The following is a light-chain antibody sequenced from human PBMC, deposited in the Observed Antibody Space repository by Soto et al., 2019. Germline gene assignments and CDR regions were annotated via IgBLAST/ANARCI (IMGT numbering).Light chain of an antibody. V-gene: IGLV2-14*03. Sequence: QSALTQPASVSGSPGQSITISCTGTSSDVGGYNYVSWYQQHAGKPPKLMLYDVSDRPSGVSNRFSGSKSGNTASLTISGLQADDEADYYCASHTSTRPVVFGGGTKLTVL. J-gene: IGLJ2*01. CDR1: SSDVGGYNY. CDR3: ASHTSTRPVV. CDR2: DVS.